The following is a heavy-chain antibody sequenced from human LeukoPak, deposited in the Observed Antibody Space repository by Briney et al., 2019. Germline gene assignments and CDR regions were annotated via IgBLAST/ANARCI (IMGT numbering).Heavy chain of an antibody. V-gene: IGHV1-46*01. J-gene: IGHJ4*02. Sequence: ASVKVSCKTSGYTFTSYYIHWVRQAPGQGLEWMGIIIPSGGSTNFAQKFQGRVTMTRDMSTSTAYMELSSLRSEDTAVYYCARDSISRDTDFDYWGQGTLVTVSS. CDR2: IIPSGGST. CDR1: GYTFTSYY. D-gene: IGHD5-24*01. CDR3: ARDSISRDTDFDY.